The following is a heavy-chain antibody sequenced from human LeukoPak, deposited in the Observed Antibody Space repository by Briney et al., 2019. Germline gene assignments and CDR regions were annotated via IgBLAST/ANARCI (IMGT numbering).Heavy chain of an antibody. CDR1: GFTFSSYG. D-gene: IGHD4-17*01. CDR3: AKDHGLSYGDYFDY. CDR2: ISHDGSNK. V-gene: IGHV3-30*18. J-gene: IGHJ4*02. Sequence: GGSLRLSCAASGFTFSSYGMHWVRQAPGKGLEWVAVISHDGSNKYYADSVKGRFTISRDNSKNTLYLQMNSLRAEDTAVYYCAKDHGLSYGDYFDYWGQGTLVTVSS.